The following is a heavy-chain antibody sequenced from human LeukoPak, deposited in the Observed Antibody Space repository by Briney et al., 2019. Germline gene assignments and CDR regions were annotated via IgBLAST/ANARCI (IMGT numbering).Heavy chain of an antibody. CDR3: ARDGLEMATTYGDY. D-gene: IGHD5-24*01. CDR1: GGSISSSSYY. V-gene: IGHV4-39*07. J-gene: IGHJ4*02. CDR2: IYYSGST. Sequence: SETLSLTCTVSGGSISSSSYYWGWIRQPPGKGLEWIGSIYYSGSTYYNPSLKSRVTISVDTSKNQFSLKLSSVTAADTAVYYCARDGLEMATTYGDYWGQGTLVTVSS.